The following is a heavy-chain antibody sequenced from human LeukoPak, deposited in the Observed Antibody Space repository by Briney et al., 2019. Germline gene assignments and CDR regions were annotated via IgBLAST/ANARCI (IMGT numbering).Heavy chain of an antibody. CDR2: IYYSGST. Sequence: SETLSLTCTVSGGSIRSSYYYWGWIRQHPGKGLEWIGYIYYSGSTYYNPSLKSRVTISVDTSKNQFSLKLSSVTAADTAVYYCARDTAMANNWFDPWGQGTLVTVSS. V-gene: IGHV4-31*03. CDR1: GGSIRSSYYY. CDR3: ARDTAMANNWFDP. D-gene: IGHD5-18*01. J-gene: IGHJ5*02.